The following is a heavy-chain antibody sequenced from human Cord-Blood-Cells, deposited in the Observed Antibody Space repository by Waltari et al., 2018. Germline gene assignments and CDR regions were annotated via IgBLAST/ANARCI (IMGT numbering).Heavy chain of an antibody. D-gene: IGHD3-10*01. CDR1: GGSISSYY. V-gene: IGHV4-4*07. CDR3: ARVLGTMVRGVPHWYFDL. J-gene: IGHJ2*01. CDR2: IYTSRSP. Sequence: QVQLQESGPGLVKPSETLSLTCTVSGGSISSYYWSWIRQPAGKGLEWIGRIYTSRSPNYNPSLKSRVTMSVDTSKNQFSLKLSSVTAADTAVYYCARVLGTMVRGVPHWYFDLWGRGTLVTVSS.